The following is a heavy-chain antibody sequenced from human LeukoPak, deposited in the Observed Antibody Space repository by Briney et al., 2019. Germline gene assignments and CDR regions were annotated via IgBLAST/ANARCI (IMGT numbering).Heavy chain of an antibody. CDR2: IYYIGSP. Sequence: SETLSLTCTVSGGSITSGGYFWGWIRQPPGKGLEWIGSIYYIGSPYYNPSLKSRVTISLDTSKNQLSLKLSSVTAADTAVYYYARLLGGYFRGSAFDVWGQGTVVTVSS. D-gene: IGHD3-16*01. CDR1: GGSITSGGYF. CDR3: ARLLGGYFRGSAFDV. J-gene: IGHJ3*01. V-gene: IGHV4-39*01.